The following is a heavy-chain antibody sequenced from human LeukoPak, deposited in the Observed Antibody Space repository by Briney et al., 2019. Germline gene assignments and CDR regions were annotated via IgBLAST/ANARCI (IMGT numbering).Heavy chain of an antibody. CDR1: GFPFSSYA. Sequence: GGSLRLSCAGSGFPFSSYAMTWVRQAPGKGLEWVSGISASGRSTHYADSVKGRFTISRGNSENTLYLQMNSLRAEDTALYYCARGIAAAGYYPFDYWGQGTLVTVSS. D-gene: IGHD6-13*01. CDR2: ISASGRST. J-gene: IGHJ4*02. V-gene: IGHV3-23*01. CDR3: ARGIAAAGYYPFDY.